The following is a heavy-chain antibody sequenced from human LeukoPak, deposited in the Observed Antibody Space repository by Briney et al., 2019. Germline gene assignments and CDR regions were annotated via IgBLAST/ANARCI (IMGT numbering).Heavy chain of an antibody. CDR1: GGTFSSYA. J-gene: IGHJ4*02. CDR2: IIPILGIA. D-gene: IGHD6-19*01. CDR3: ASNIAVAGTYDY. Sequence: SVKVSCKASGGTFSSYAISWVRQAPGQGLGWMGRIIPILGIANYAQKFQGRVTITADKSTSTAYMELSSLRSEDTAVYYCASNIAVAGTYDYWGQGTLVTVSS. V-gene: IGHV1-69*04.